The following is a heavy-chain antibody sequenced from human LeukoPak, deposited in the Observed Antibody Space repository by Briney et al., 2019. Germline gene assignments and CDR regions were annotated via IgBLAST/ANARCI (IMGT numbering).Heavy chain of an antibody. CDR3: ARHRGYCSGSNCYFSWFDP. D-gene: IGHD2-15*01. Sequence: GGSLRLSCAASGFTFSTYSMNWVRQAPGKGLEWVSSISSSSSYIYYADSVKGRFTISRDNAKNSLYLQMNSLRAEDTAVYYCARHRGYCSGSNCYFSWFDPWGQGTLVTVSS. CDR2: ISSSSSYI. V-gene: IGHV3-21*01. CDR1: GFTFSTYS. J-gene: IGHJ5*02.